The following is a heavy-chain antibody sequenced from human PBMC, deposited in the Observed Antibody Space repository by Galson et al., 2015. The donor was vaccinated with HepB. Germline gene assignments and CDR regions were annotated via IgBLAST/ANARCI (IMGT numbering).Heavy chain of an antibody. V-gene: IGHV3-30*04. CDR2: ISYDGSNK. CDR3: ARKPGIAVAGTKGVPDY. Sequence: SLRLSCAASGFTFSSYAMHWVRQAPGKGLEWVAVISYDGSNKYYADSVKGRFTISRDNSKNTLYLQMNSLRAEDTAVYYCARKPGIAVAGTKGVPDYWGQGTLVTVSS. J-gene: IGHJ4*02. CDR1: GFTFSSYA. D-gene: IGHD6-19*01.